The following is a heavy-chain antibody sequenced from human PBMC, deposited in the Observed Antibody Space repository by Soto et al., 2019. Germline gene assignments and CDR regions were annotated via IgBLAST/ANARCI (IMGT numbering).Heavy chain of an antibody. D-gene: IGHD2-15*01. Sequence: QVQLQESGPGLVKPSQTLSLTCTVSGGSISSGDYYWSWIRQPPGKGLEWIGYIYYSGGTYYNPSLKSRGTIXVXTXXNQFSLKLSAVTAADTAVYYCARLVQLLQGRWFDPWGQGTLVTVSS. CDR2: IYYSGGT. V-gene: IGHV4-30-4*01. CDR1: GGSISSGDYY. CDR3: ARLVQLLQGRWFDP. J-gene: IGHJ5*02.